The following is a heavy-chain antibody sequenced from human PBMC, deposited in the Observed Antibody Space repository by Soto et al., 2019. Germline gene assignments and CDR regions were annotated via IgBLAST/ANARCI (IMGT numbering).Heavy chain of an antibody. V-gene: IGHV4-39*01. CDR2: IYYSGST. D-gene: IGHD1-26*01. CDR3: ARHVVNSGSYRPSWPSYFQH. CDR1: GGSISSSSYY. Sequence: QLQLQESGPGLVKPSETLSLTCTVSGGSISSSSYYWGWIRQPPGKGLEWIGSIYYSGSTYYNPSLKSRVTISVDTSKNQFSLKLSSVTAADTAVYYCARHVVNSGSYRPSWPSYFQHWGQGTLVTVSS. J-gene: IGHJ1*01.